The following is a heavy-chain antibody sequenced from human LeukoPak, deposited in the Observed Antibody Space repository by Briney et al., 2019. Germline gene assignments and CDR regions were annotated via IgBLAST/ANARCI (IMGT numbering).Heavy chain of an antibody. CDR3: ARLSWLPED. Sequence: SETLSLTCTVSGGSISSNNYYWGWIRQTPGKGLEWIGSIYYSGSTYYNPSLMSRVTISVDTSKNQFSLYLSSVTAADTAVYYCARLSWLPEDWGQGTLVTVSS. CDR1: GGSISSNNYY. J-gene: IGHJ4*02. V-gene: IGHV4-39*01. D-gene: IGHD5-24*01. CDR2: IYYSGST.